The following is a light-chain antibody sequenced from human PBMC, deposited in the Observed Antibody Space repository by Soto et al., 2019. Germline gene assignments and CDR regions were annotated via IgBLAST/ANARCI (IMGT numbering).Light chain of an antibody. CDR2: KAS. Sequence: DIQMTQSPSTLSASVGDRVTITCGASQYINRWLAWYQQKPGKAPKLLIYKASSLESGVPSRFSGSGFGTEFTLTISSLQPDDFATYYCQQYDSYSWTFGQGTKVEIK. CDR1: QYINRW. CDR3: QQYDSYSWT. J-gene: IGKJ1*01. V-gene: IGKV1-5*03.